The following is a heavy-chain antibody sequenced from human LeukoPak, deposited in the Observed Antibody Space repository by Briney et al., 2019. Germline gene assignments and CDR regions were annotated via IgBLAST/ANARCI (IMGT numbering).Heavy chain of an antibody. CDR1: GYTFTSYA. CDR2: INTNTGNP. D-gene: IGHD5-24*01. Sequence: ASVKVSCKASGYTFTSYAMNWVRQAPGQGLEWMGWINTNTGNPTYPQGFTGQFFFSLDTSVSTAYLQISSLKAEDTAVYYCARLSDRDIDYWGQGTLVTVSS. CDR3: ARLSDRDIDY. V-gene: IGHV7-4-1*02. J-gene: IGHJ4*02.